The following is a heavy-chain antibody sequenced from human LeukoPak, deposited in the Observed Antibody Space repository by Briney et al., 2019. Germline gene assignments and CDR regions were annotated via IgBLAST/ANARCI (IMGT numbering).Heavy chain of an antibody. V-gene: IGHV1-69*06. J-gene: IGHJ6*03. CDR1: GGTFSSYA. Sequence: SVTVSCKASGGTFSSYAISWVRQAPGQGLEWMGRIIPIFGTANYAQKFQGRVTITADKSTSTAYMELSSLRSEDTAVYYCARGYCSGGSCHDHYYYYYMDVSGKGTTVTVSS. CDR3: ARGYCSGGSCHDHYYYYYMDV. CDR2: IIPIFGTA. D-gene: IGHD2-15*01.